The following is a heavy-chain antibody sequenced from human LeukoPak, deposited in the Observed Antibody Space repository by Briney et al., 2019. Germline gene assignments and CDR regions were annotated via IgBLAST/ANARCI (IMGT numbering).Heavy chain of an antibody. CDR3: ARDRGGYSYAYDY. D-gene: IGHD5-18*01. V-gene: IGHV4-4*02. J-gene: IGHJ4*02. CDR1: GASVSRNW. Sequence: SETLSLTCTVSGASVSRNWWSWVRQPPGKGPEWIGEIHHSGGTNYNPSLKSRVTMSLDNSNNHFSLKLSSVTAADTAVYYCARDRGGYSYAYDYWGQGTLVTVSS. CDR2: IHHSGGT.